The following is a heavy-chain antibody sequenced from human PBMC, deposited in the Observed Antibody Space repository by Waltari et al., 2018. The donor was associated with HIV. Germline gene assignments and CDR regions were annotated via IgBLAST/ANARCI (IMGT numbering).Heavy chain of an antibody. Sequence: QVQLVQSGSELKNPWASVKVSCKASGYTFIDFAINWLRQAPGQGLEWMGWINSKTGKPTYVQGFTGRFVFSLDTSATTAHLEISSLKAEDTAVYYCAKTDWEDGSMRGFDPWGQGTLVTVSS. CDR1: GYTFIDFA. CDR2: INSKTGKP. D-gene: IGHD1-26*01. CDR3: AKTDWEDGSMRGFDP. J-gene: IGHJ5*02. V-gene: IGHV7-4-1*02.